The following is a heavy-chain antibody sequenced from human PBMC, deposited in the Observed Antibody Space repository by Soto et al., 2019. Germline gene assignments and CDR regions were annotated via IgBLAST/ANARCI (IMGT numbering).Heavy chain of an antibody. V-gene: IGHV1-18*01. CDR1: GYTFTSYG. CDR3: ARSVTKIVRSHLDAFDI. Sequence: ASVKVSCKASGYTFTSYGISWVRQAPGQGLEWMGWISAYNGNTNYAQKLQGRVTMTTDTSTSTAYMELRSLRSDDTAVYYCARSVTKIVRSHLDAFDIRTQGTMVTVS. CDR2: ISAYNGNT. D-gene: IGHD3-22*01. J-gene: IGHJ3*02.